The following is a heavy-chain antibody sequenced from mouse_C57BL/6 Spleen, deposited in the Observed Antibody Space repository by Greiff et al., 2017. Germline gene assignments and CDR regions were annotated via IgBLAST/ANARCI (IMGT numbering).Heavy chain of an antibody. CDR3: ARSRQLRLGFAY. J-gene: IGHJ3*01. D-gene: IGHD3-2*02. CDR2: IYPGSGNT. Sequence: VQLQQSGPELVKPGASVKISCKASGYTFTDYYINWVKQRPGQGLAWIGWIYPGSGNTKYNEKFKGKATLTVDTSSSTAYMQLSSLTSEDSAVYFCARSRQLRLGFAYWGQGTLVTVSA. V-gene: IGHV1-84*01. CDR1: GYTFTDYY.